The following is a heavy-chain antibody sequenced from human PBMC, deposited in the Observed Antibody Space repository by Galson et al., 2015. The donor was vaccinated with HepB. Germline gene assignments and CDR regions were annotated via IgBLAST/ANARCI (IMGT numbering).Heavy chain of an antibody. CDR3: VGRVDSSSWYNWYFDL. CDR1: GYSFTSYW. V-gene: IGHV5-51*03. D-gene: IGHD6-13*01. CDR2: IYLGDSDT. J-gene: IGHJ2*01. Sequence: QSGAEVKKPGESLKISCKGSGYSFTSYWIGWVRQMPGKGLEWMGIIYLGDSDTRYSPSFQGQVTISADKSITTAYLQWSSLKASATAMCDCVGRVDSSSWYNWYFDLWGRGTLVTVSS.